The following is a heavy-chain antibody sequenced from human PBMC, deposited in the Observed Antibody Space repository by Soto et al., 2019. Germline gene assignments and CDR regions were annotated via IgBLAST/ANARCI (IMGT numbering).Heavy chain of an antibody. Sequence: QVQLVESGGGVVQPGRSLRLSCAAYGFAFSSYGMHWFRQAPGKGLEWVAVIWYDGSNKYYADSVKGRFTISRDNSKNTLYLQMNSLRAEDTAVYYCARDKGVSSGWPDYWGQGTLVTVSS. CDR3: ARDKGVSSGWPDY. D-gene: IGHD6-19*01. V-gene: IGHV3-33*01. CDR2: IWYDGSNK. CDR1: GFAFSSYG. J-gene: IGHJ4*02.